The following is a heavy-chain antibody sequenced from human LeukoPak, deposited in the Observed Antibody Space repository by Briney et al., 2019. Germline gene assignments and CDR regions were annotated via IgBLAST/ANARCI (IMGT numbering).Heavy chain of an antibody. CDR2: INHSGST. J-gene: IGHJ4*02. CDR1: GGSFSGYY. Sequence: SSETLSLTCAVYGGSFSGYYWSWIRQPPGKGLEWIGEINHSGSTNYNPSLKSRVTISVDTSKNQFSLKLSSVTAADTAVYYCSAVDTFSGYSSSWSQFDYWGQGTLVTVSS. D-gene: IGHD6-13*01. CDR3: SAVDTFSGYSSSWSQFDY. V-gene: IGHV4-34*01.